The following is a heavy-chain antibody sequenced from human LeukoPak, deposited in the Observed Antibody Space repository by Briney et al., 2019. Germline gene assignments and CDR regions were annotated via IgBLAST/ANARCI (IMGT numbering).Heavy chain of an antibody. CDR2: ISGSNGNA. D-gene: IGHD5-24*01. CDR3: ARGGLEMATIHGQYFDY. Sequence: GASVKVSCKASGYTFTSYGISWVRQAPGQGLEWVGWISGSNGNANYAQRLQGRVTMTRDTSISTAYMELSRLRSDDTAVYYCARGGLEMATIHGQYFDYWGQGTLVTVSS. J-gene: IGHJ4*02. V-gene: IGHV1-18*01. CDR1: GYTFTSYG.